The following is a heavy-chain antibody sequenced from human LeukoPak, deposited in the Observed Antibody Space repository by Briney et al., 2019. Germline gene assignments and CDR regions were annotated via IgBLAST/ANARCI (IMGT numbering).Heavy chain of an antibody. CDR1: GFTFSSYA. J-gene: IGHJ6*03. D-gene: IGHD5-18*01. CDR2: ISYDGSNK. CDR3: ARDGRIQLWVGYMDV. Sequence: PGGSLRLSCAASGFTFSSYAMHWVRQAPGKGLEWVAVISYDGSNKYYADSVKGRFTISRDNSKNTLYLQMNSLRAEDTAVYYCARDGRIQLWVGYMDVWGKGTTVTVSS. V-gene: IGHV3-30-3*01.